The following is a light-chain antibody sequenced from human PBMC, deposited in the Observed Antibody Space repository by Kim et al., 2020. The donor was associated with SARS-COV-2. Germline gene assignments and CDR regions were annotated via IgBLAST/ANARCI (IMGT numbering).Light chain of an antibody. V-gene: IGLV1-44*01. J-gene: IGLJ3*02. CDR2: SNS. Sequence: GQRVTITCSGSSSNIGSNTVHWYQQLPGTAPKLLIYSNSQRPSGVPDRFSGSKSGTSASLAISGLQSEDEADYYCAAWDDSLNGWVFGGGTKLTVL. CDR1: SSNIGSNT. CDR3: AAWDDSLNGWV.